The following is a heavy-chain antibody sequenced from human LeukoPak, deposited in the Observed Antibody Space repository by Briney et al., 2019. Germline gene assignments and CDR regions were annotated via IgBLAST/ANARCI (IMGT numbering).Heavy chain of an antibody. J-gene: IGHJ6*03. V-gene: IGHV4-39*07. D-gene: IGHD2-2*02. CDR3: ARGGCTSTSCYRGYYYYYMDV. CDR2: IYYSGTT. Sequence: SETLSLTCPVSGGSITSSSSYWGWIRQPPGKGLEWIGTIYYSGTTYYNPSLKSRVTISIDAAKNQFSLELSSVTAADTAVYYCARGGCTSTSCYRGYYYYYMDVWGKGTTVTVSS. CDR1: GGSITSSSSY.